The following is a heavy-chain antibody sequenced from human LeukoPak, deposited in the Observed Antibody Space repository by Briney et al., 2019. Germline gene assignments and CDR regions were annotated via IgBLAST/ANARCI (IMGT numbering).Heavy chain of an antibody. CDR1: GLTFSSYA. CDR3: TRDHDSSSCPYFDY. CDR2: ISSSSSTI. J-gene: IGHJ4*02. V-gene: IGHV3-48*01. D-gene: IGHD6-13*01. Sequence: PGGSLRLSCAASGLTFSSYAMTWVRQAPGKGLEWVSYISSSSSTIYYADSVKGRFTVSRDNAKNSLYLQMNSLRAEDTAVYYCTRDHDSSSCPYFDYWGQGTLVTVSS.